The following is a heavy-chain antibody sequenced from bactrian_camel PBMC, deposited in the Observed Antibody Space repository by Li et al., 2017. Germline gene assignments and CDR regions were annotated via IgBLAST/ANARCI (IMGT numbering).Heavy chain of an antibody. Sequence: VQLVESGGGLVQPGESLKLSCAASGFAFSSHAMSWFRQAPGKGLEWVSSIDGTLSQSGRNEFYADSVKGRFTISHSSDKKNLYLEMNDVKPEDSGTYFCAAGAGRTLYCRGDFHQLYGIDYWGKGTQVTVS. J-gene: IGHJ7*01. CDR2: IDGTLSQSGRNE. V-gene: IGHV3S31*01. CDR1: GFAFSSHA. D-gene: IGHD1*01.